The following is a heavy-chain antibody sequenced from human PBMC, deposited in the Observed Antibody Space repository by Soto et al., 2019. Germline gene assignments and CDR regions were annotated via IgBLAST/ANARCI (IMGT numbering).Heavy chain of an antibody. Sequence: GGSLRLSCAASGFTFADYAMHWVRQAPRQGLEWVSLISWDGGRTYYADSVRGRLIVSRDSNKNPLYLQMSSLRVEDTALYYCSNDVCSGSTASCYTWLDFWGQGTLVTVSS. J-gene: IGHJ5*01. CDR3: SNDVCSGSTASCYTWLDF. CDR1: GFTFADYA. V-gene: IGHV3-43D*03. CDR2: ISWDGGRT. D-gene: IGHD2-2*02.